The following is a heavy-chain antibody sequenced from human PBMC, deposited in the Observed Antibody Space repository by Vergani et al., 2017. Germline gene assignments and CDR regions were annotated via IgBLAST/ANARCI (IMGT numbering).Heavy chain of an antibody. CDR1: GGSISSYY. D-gene: IGHD3-10*01. V-gene: IGHV4-4*07. CDR2: IYTSGST. Sequence: QVQLQESGPGLVKPSETLSLTCTVSGGSISSYYWSWIRQPAGTGLEWIGRIYTSGSTNYNPSLKSRVTMSVATSKNQFSLKLSSVTAADTAVDYCARERITMVRGGLDYWGQGTLVTVSS. CDR3: ARERITMVRGGLDY. J-gene: IGHJ4*02.